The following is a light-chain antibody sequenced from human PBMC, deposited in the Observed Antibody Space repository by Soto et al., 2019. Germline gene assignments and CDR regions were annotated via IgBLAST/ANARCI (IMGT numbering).Light chain of an antibody. CDR3: QQYDEFTIT. CDR1: QDISTY. V-gene: IGKV1-33*01. Sequence: DIQITQSPSSLSASVGDRVTISCQASQDISTYLNWYQQKPGKAPNLLIYDVSNLKTGVPSRFSGSGSGTDFTLTIRSLQPEDFATYYCQQYDEFTITFGPGTRLEIK. CDR2: DVS. J-gene: IGKJ5*01.